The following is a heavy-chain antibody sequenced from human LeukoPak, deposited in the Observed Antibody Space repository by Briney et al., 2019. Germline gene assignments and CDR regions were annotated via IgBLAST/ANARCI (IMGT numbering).Heavy chain of an antibody. V-gene: IGHV3-7*04. CDR1: GLTFSNHW. D-gene: IGHD1-7*01. Sequence: PGGSLRLSCGVSGLTFSNHWFSWVRQAPGKGLEWVANIKPDGSEKRYVDSVKGRFTISRDNAKNSLYLQMNSLRAEDTAVYYCARVVGTDEGADYWGQGTLVTVSS. CDR2: IKPDGSEK. J-gene: IGHJ4*02. CDR3: ARVVGTDEGADY.